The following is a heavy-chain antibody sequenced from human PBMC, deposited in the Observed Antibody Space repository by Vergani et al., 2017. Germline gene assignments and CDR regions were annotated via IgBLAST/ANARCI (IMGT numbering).Heavy chain of an antibody. V-gene: IGHV1-69*01. CDR3: AKSLFTLEWLLPDSYYYYGMDV. CDR1: GGTFSSYA. D-gene: IGHD3-3*01. CDR2: IIPIFGTA. J-gene: IGHJ6*02. Sequence: QVQLVQSGAEVKKPGSSVKVSCKASGGTFSSYAISWVRQAPGQGLEWMGGIIPIFGTANYAQKFQGRVTITADESTSTAYMELSSLRSEDTAVYYCAKSLFTLEWLLPDSYYYYGMDVWGQGTTVTVSS.